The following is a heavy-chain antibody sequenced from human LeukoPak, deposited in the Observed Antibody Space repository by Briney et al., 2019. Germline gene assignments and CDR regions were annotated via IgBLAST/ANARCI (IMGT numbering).Heavy chain of an antibody. Sequence: ASVKVSCKASGYTFTSYGISWVRQAPGQGLEWMGWISAYNGNTNYAQKLQGRVTMTTDTSTSTAYMELRSLRSDDTAVYYCAIYDILTGRTLYWGQGTLVTVSS. CDR2: ISAYNGNT. D-gene: IGHD3-9*01. CDR3: AIYDILTGRTLY. V-gene: IGHV1-18*01. J-gene: IGHJ4*02. CDR1: GYTFTSYG.